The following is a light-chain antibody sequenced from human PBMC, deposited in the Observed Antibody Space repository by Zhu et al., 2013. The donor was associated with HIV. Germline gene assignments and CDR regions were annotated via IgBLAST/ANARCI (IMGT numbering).Light chain of an antibody. CDR1: SSDVGSYNL. CDR2: EVT. V-gene: IGLV2-8*01. CDR3: SSYAGSNNYV. Sequence: QSALTQPASVSGSPGQSITIFCTGTSSDVGSYNLVSWYQXHPGKAPKLMIYEVTKRPSGVPDRFSGSKTGNTASLTVSGLQADDEADYYCSSYAGSNNYVFGSGTKVTVL. J-gene: IGLJ1*01.